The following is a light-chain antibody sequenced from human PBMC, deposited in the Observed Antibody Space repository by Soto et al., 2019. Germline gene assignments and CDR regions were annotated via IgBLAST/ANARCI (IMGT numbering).Light chain of an antibody. CDR2: YDS. J-gene: IGLJ2*01. CDR1: NIGSKS. V-gene: IGLV3-21*04. CDR3: QVWDNTSDHVV. Sequence: YELTQPPSVSVAPGKTARITCGGNNIGSKSVHWYQQKPGQAPVLVIYYDSDRPSGIPERFSGSNSGNTATLTISRVEAGDEADYYCQVWDNTSDHVVFGGGTKLTVL.